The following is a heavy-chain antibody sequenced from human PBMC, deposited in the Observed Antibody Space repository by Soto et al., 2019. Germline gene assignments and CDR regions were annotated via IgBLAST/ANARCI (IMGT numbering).Heavy chain of an antibody. D-gene: IGHD2-2*01. J-gene: IGHJ4*02. CDR2: IYPNSGGT. Sequence: QVQLVQSGAEVKKPGASVKVSCRASGYPFTGYYIHWVRQTPGQGLEWMGWIYPNSGGTHYSQNFQGRVSMTRDTSITTAYMELTSLRSDDTAVYFCVASLRSTYDNDFWGQGTLVTVSA. CDR3: VASLRSTYDNDF. V-gene: IGHV1-2*02. CDR1: GYPFTGYY.